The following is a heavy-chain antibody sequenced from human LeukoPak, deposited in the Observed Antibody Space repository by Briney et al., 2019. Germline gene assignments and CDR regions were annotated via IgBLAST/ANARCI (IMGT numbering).Heavy chain of an antibody. D-gene: IGHD2-8*02. CDR2: ISTGGDNT. V-gene: IGHV3-21*01. J-gene: IGHJ6*02. CDR1: GFTFSRYA. CDR3: ARSFCTSVSCPKGHYYYVMDV. Sequence: NPGGSLRLSCAASGFTFSRYAMKWVRQAPEKGLEWVSYISTGGDNTFYADSLKGRFTVSRDNAKNSLFLQMDSLRAEDTAVYYCARSFCTSVSCPKGHYYYVMDVWGQGTTVTVSS.